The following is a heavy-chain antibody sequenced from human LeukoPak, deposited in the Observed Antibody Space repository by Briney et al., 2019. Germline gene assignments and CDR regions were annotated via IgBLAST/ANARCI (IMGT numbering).Heavy chain of an antibody. CDR1: GGSISSGGYS. Sequence: TPSETLSLTCAVSGGSISSGGYSWSWIRQPPGKGLEWIGYICHSGSTYYNPSLKSRVTISVDRSKNQFSLKLSSVTAADTAVYYCARADGDPDSSGYYYFDYWGQGTLVTVSS. J-gene: IGHJ4*02. D-gene: IGHD3-22*01. V-gene: IGHV4-30-2*01. CDR2: ICHSGST. CDR3: ARADGDPDSSGYYYFDY.